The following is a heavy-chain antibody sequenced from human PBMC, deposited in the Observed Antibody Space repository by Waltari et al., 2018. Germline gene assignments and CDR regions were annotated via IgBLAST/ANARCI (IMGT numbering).Heavy chain of an antibody. CDR3: ATMGAGRAPDY. J-gene: IGHJ4*02. V-gene: IGHV3-7*03. D-gene: IGHD3-16*01. CDR2: IRPDGGEN. CDR1: TFSFSSYW. Sequence: EVQLVESGGGLVQPGVSLRVSCAASTFSFSSYWMAWFRQAPGKGLEWVATIRPDGGENFYVDSVKGRFSISRDNAKNSFYLQMNSLRVEDTAIFYCATMGAGRAPDYWGQGTLVTVSS.